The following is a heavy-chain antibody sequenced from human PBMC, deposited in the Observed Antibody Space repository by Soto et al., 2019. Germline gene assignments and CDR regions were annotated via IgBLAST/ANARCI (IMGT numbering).Heavy chain of an antibody. J-gene: IGHJ5*02. CDR3: VRTAREGAVAPHWFDL. CDR1: GASIRSSDYY. V-gene: IGHV4-30-4*01. CDR2: VYYTGST. Sequence: SETLSLTCTVSGASIRSSDYYWSWIRQAPGKGLEWIGYVYYTGSTYYNPSLMSRLLISIDTSKNQFSLKLGSVTAAETAVYFCVRTAREGAVAPHWFDLWGQGTQVTVSS. D-gene: IGHD2-21*02.